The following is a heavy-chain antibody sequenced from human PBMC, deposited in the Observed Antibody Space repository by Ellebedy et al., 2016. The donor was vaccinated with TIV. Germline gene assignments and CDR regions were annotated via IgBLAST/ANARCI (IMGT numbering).Heavy chain of an antibody. Sequence: SQTLSLTCXISGNSVSSDSATWNWVRQSPSRGLEWLGRTYYRSKWYNEYAESVKGRITINPDTSKNQFSLHLTSVTPEDTGLYYCARADCSGGSCAHDGKFDYWGQGSLVTVSS. CDR2: TYYRSKWYN. CDR3: ARADCSGGSCAHDGKFDY. CDR1: GNSVSSDSAT. J-gene: IGHJ4*02. D-gene: IGHD2-15*01. V-gene: IGHV6-1*01.